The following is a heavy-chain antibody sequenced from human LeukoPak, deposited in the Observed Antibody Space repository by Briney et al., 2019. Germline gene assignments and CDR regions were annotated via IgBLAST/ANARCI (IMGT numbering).Heavy chain of an antibody. CDR3: TSRSSTFGGVIDLDY. CDR2: IRNKGNSYAT. Sequence: GGSLRLSCAASGFTFSGSTIHWVRQTSGKGLEWVGRIRNKGNSYATAYAALVKGRFTISRDDSKNTAYLQMNSLKTEDTAVYYCTSRSSTFGGVIDLDYWGQGTLVTVSS. CDR1: GFTFSGST. D-gene: IGHD3-16*02. J-gene: IGHJ4*02. V-gene: IGHV3-73*01.